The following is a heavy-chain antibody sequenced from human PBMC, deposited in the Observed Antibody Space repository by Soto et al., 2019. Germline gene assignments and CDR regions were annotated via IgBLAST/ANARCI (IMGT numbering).Heavy chain of an antibody. D-gene: IGHD3-10*01. CDR3: SKGYAISGWLAHDH. CDR2: ISGSSDNT. J-gene: IGHJ4*02. Sequence: PGGSLRLSCAASGFTFSNYAMSWVRQAPGKGLEWVSDISGSSDNTQFADSVKGRFTIFRDNSKNTVYLQMNSLRAEDTAVYYCSKGYAISGWLAHDHWGQGTLVTVSS. V-gene: IGHV3-23*01. CDR1: GFTFSNYA.